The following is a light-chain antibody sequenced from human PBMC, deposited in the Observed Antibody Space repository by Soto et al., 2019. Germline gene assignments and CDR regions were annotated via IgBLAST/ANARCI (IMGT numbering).Light chain of an antibody. CDR1: SSDVGAYNY. J-gene: IGLJ2*01. CDR2: EVN. V-gene: IGLV2-8*01. CDR3: SSYAGSDDVV. Sequence: QSALTQPPSASGSPGQSVTISCTGTSSDVGAYNYVSWYQQHPGKAPTLMIYEVNKRPSGVPDRFSGSKSGNTASLTVSGLQAEDEADYYCSSYAGSDDVVFGGGTQLTVL.